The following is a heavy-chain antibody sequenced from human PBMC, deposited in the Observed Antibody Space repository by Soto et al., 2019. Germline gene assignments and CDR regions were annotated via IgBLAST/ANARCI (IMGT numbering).Heavy chain of an antibody. Sequence: GGSLRLSCAASGFTFSTYAMRWVRQAPGKGLEWISTVSHDGSSTYYADSVKGRFTISRDNSNNTLYLQMSSLRAEDTAVYFCAKDARAGGYEAYNWFDPWGQGTLVTVSS. CDR1: GFTFSTYA. CDR3: AKDARAGGYEAYNWFDP. J-gene: IGHJ5*02. CDR2: VSHDGSST. V-gene: IGHV3-23*01. D-gene: IGHD5-12*01.